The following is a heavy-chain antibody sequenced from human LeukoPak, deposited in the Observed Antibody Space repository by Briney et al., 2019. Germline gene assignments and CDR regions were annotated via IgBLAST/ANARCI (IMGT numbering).Heavy chain of an antibody. V-gene: IGHV5-51*01. D-gene: IGHD6-19*01. J-gene: IGHJ4*02. Sequence: GESLKIFCKGFGYTFTTNWIAWVRQMPGKGLEWMGVVYPGTSDSRYSPSFQSQVTISSDNSLSAAYLQWSSLKASDSAMYYCARLGGYSTCWYIQYWGQGTLVTVSS. CDR3: ARLGGYSTCWYIQY. CDR2: VYPGTSDS. CDR1: GYTFTTNW.